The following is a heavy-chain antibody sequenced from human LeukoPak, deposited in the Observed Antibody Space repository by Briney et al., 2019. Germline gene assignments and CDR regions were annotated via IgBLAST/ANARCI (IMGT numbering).Heavy chain of an antibody. Sequence: GGSLRLSCAASGFTFSSYAMHWVRQAPGKGLEWVAVISYDGSNKYYADSVKGRFTISRDNSKNTLYLQMNSLRTEDTAVYYCAKGTRPAAGTSLDYWGQGILVTVSS. CDR1: GFTFSSYA. CDR3: AKGTRPAAGTSLDY. V-gene: IGHV3-30*04. CDR2: ISYDGSNK. D-gene: IGHD6-13*01. J-gene: IGHJ4*02.